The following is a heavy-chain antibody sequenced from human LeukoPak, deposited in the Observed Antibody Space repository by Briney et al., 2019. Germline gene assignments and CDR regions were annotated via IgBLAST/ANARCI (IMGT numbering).Heavy chain of an antibody. V-gene: IGHV1-18*01. CDR1: GYTFTSYG. D-gene: IGHD2-2*01. Sequence: ASVKVSCKASGYTFTSYGISWVRQAPGQGLEWMGWISAYNGNTNYAQKLQGRVTMTTDTSTSTAYMELRSLRSDDTAVYYCARDLSSTSGSHYYYMDVWGKGTTVTISS. CDR3: ARDLSSTSGSHYYYMDV. J-gene: IGHJ6*03. CDR2: ISAYNGNT.